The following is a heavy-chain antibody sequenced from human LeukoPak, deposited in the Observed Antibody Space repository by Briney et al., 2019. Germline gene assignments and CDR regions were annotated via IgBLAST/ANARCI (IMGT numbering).Heavy chain of an antibody. Sequence: GGSLRLSCVASEFTFDDYGMNWVRQAPGKGLEWVSRISWNGGSTTYADSVKGRFTISRDNAKNSLYLQMNSLRAEDTAVYYCAELGITMIGGVWGKGTTVTISS. CDR3: AELGITMIGGV. D-gene: IGHD3-10*02. V-gene: IGHV3-20*04. CDR1: EFTFDDYG. J-gene: IGHJ6*04. CDR2: ISWNGGST.